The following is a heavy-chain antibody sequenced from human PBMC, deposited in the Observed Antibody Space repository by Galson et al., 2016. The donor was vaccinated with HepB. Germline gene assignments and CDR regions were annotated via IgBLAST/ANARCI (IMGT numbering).Heavy chain of an antibody. CDR2: IYYSGST. CDR1: GGSISSGGYY. J-gene: IGHJ6*02. D-gene: IGHD2-15*01. Sequence: TLSLTCTVSGGSISSGGYYWNWIRQHPEKGLEWIGYIYYSGSTYYNPSLKSRFTISLDTSKNQFSLKLSSVTAADTAVYYCATPRVVNPYGMDVWGQGTAVTVSS. V-gene: IGHV4-31*03. CDR3: ATPRVVNPYGMDV.